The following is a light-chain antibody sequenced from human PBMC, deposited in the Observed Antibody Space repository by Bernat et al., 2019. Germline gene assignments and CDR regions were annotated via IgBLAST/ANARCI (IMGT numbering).Light chain of an antibody. V-gene: IGLV2-14*03. Sequence: QSALTQPASVSGSPGQSITLSCTGTSSDVGAYNYVSWYQQHPGKAPKLMIFDVSSRPSGVSDRFSGSKSGNTASLTISGLRAEDEADYYCSSVSTTSTPVVFGGGTKLTVL. CDR3: SSVSTTSTPVV. J-gene: IGLJ3*02. CDR1: SSDVGAYNY. CDR2: DVS.